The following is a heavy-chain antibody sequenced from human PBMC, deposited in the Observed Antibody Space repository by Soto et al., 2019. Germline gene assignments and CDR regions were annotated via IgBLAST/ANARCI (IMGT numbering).Heavy chain of an antibody. CDR2: IKQDGSEK. Sequence: GGSLRLSCAASGFTFSSYWMSWVRQAPGKGLEWVANIKQDGSEKYYVDSVKGRFTISRDNAKNSLYLQMNSLRAEDTAVYYCARDCLYYDSSGKNYYYYGMDVSGQGTTVTVSS. CDR1: GFTFSSYW. J-gene: IGHJ6*02. D-gene: IGHD3-22*01. V-gene: IGHV3-7*05. CDR3: ARDCLYYDSSGKNYYYYGMDV.